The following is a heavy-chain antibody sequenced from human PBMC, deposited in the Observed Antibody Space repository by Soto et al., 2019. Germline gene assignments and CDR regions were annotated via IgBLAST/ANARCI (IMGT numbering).Heavy chain of an antibody. CDR1: GYTFTSYG. J-gene: IGHJ4*02. CDR2: ISAYNGNT. V-gene: IGHV1-18*01. D-gene: IGHD6-19*01. CDR3: ARSMEQWLVPTIFDY. Sequence: QVQLVQSGAEVKKPGASVKVSCKASGYTFTSYGISWVRQAPGQGLEWMGWISAYNGNTNYAQKLQGRVTMTTVTSTSTAYMELRSLRSDDTAVYYCARSMEQWLVPTIFDYWGQGTLVTVSS.